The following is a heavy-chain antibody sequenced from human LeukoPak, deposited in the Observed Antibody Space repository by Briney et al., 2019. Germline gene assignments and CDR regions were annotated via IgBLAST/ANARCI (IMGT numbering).Heavy chain of an antibody. Sequence: GGSLRLSCAASGFTFSSYAMSSVRQAPGKGLEWVSTISGGGGTPYYADSVKGRFTISRDNSKNTLFLQMNSLRVEDTAVYYCAKSGLNRFDYWGQGALVTVSS. V-gene: IGHV3-23*01. CDR2: ISGGGGTP. CDR3: AKSGLNRFDY. J-gene: IGHJ4*02. CDR1: GFTFSSYA. D-gene: IGHD2-15*01.